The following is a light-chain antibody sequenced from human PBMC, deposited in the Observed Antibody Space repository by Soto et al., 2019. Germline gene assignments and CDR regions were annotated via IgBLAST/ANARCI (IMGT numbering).Light chain of an antibody. CDR3: QQYNNWPPYT. CDR2: GAS. J-gene: IGKJ2*01. V-gene: IGKV3-15*01. Sequence: EIVMTQSPATLSVSPGERATLSCRASQSVNNYLAWYQQKPDQAPRLLIYGASTRATGIPARFSGSGSGTEFTLTISSLRSEDFAVYYCQQYNNWPPYTFGQGTK. CDR1: QSVNNY.